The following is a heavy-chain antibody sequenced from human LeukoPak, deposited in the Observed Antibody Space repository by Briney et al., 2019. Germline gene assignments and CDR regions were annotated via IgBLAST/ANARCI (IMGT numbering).Heavy chain of an antibody. CDR1: GFTVSSNY. D-gene: IGHD2-15*01. Sequence: AGSLRLSCAASGFTVSSNYMSWVRQAPGKGLEWVSDIYSGGSTYYDDSVKSRFTISRDKSKNTFYLEMNTVTAEDTAVYYCARETEYCGGGSCQSWFDPWGQGTLVTVSS. CDR3: ARETEYCGGGSCQSWFDP. CDR2: IYSGGST. V-gene: IGHV3-66*01. J-gene: IGHJ5*02.